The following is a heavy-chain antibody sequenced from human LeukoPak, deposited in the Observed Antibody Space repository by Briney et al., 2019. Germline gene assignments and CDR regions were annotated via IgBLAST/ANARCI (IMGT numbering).Heavy chain of an antibody. CDR2: INPSGGST. CDR1: GYTFTRYY. Sequence: ASVKVSCKASGYTFTRYYIHWVRQAPGQGLEWMGIINPSGGSTSYAQKFQGRVTMTRDMSTSTVYMELSSLRSEDTAVYYCARVIPQKWELPGKWFDPWGQGTLVTVSS. J-gene: IGHJ5*02. V-gene: IGHV1-46*01. CDR3: ARVIPQKWELPGKWFDP. D-gene: IGHD3-10*01.